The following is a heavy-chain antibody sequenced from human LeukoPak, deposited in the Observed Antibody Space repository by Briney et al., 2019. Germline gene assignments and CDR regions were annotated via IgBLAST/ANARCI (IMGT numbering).Heavy chain of an antibody. D-gene: IGHD1-1*01. V-gene: IGHV3-23*01. CDR1: GFTFSSHD. J-gene: IGHJ4*02. Sequence: GGSLRLSCAASGFTFSSHDMSWVRQAPGKGLEWVSSISGSGAATYYADSVKGRFTISRDNSKNTLYLQVNSLRAEDTAVYYCAKIATGIFDYWGQGTLVTVSS. CDR2: ISGSGAAT. CDR3: AKIATGIFDY.